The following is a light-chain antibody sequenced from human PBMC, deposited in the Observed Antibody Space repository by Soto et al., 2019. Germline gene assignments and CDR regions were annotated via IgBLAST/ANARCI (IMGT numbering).Light chain of an antibody. CDR2: EDT. CDR3: YSTDSSGTQYV. Sequence: SYELTQPPSVSVSPGQTARITCSGEALPKKYAYWYQQKSGQAPLLVIYEDTKRPSGIPERFSGSTSGTLATLTVSGAQVEDEADYYCYSTDSSGTQYVFGTGTKLTVL. J-gene: IGLJ1*01. CDR1: ALPKKY. V-gene: IGLV3-10*01.